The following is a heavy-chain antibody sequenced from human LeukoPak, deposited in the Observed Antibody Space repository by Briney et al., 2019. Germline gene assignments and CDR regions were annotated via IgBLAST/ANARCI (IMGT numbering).Heavy chain of an antibody. Sequence: AGGSLRLSCAASGFTFSTYTMYWIRQPPGEGLEWIGSIYYSGSTYYNPSLKSRVTISVDTSKNQFSLKLSSVTAADTAVYYCASRPPYYYDSSGYYYFDYWGQGTLVTVSS. V-gene: IGHV4-39*01. D-gene: IGHD3-22*01. J-gene: IGHJ4*02. CDR1: GFTFSTYTMY. CDR3: ASRPPYYYDSSGYYYFDY. CDR2: IYYSGST.